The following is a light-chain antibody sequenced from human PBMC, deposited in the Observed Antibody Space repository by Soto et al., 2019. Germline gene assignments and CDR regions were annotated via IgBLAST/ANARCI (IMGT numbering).Light chain of an antibody. Sequence: IRMTQSPSSFSASTGDRVTITCRASQGISSSLAWYQQKPGKVPKLLIYAASTLQSGVPSRFIGSGSGTDFTLTISSLQPEDVATYYCQKCKVAPFTFGGGTKVDIK. J-gene: IGKJ4*01. V-gene: IGKV1-27*01. CDR3: QKCKVAPFT. CDR1: QGISSS. CDR2: AAS.